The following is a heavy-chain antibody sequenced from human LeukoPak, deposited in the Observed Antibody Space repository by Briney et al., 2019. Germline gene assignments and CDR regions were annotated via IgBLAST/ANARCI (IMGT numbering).Heavy chain of an antibody. D-gene: IGHD2-2*01. Sequence: ASVKVSCKASGYTFTTYDINWVRQATGQGLEWMGWMNPVSGDTAYAQKFQGRVTLSRNTSTDTAYMELSSLRSEDTAIYSCARRFSYAADFDYWGQGTLVTVSS. V-gene: IGHV1-8*01. CDR3: ARRFSYAADFDY. J-gene: IGHJ4*02. CDR2: MNPVSGDT. CDR1: GYTFTTYD.